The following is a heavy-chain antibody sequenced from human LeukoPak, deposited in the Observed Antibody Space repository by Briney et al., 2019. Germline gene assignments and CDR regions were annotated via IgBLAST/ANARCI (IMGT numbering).Heavy chain of an antibody. Sequence: SETLSLTCTVSGDSISSNKWWNWVRPPPGKGLEWIGEIFHSGSTNYNPSLESRVTMSVDTSKNQFSLKLSSVTAADTAVYYCVRLDYSNFFDYWGQGNLVTVSS. J-gene: IGHJ4*02. CDR1: GDSISSNKW. CDR3: VRLDYSNFFDY. CDR2: IFHSGST. V-gene: IGHV4-4*02. D-gene: IGHD4-11*01.